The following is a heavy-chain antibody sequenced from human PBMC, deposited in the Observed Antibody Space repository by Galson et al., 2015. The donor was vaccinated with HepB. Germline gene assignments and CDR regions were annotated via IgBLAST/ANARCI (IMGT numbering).Heavy chain of an antibody. J-gene: IGHJ4*02. CDR3: AKGSYYDYVWGSQPIDY. Sequence: SLRLSCAASGFTFDDYAMHWVRQAPGKGLEWVSGISWNSGSIGYADSVKGRFTISRDNAKNSLYLQMNSLRAEDTALYYCAKGSYYDYVWGSQPIDYWGQGTLVTVSS. CDR1: GFTFDDYA. D-gene: IGHD3-16*01. CDR2: ISWNSGSI. V-gene: IGHV3-9*01.